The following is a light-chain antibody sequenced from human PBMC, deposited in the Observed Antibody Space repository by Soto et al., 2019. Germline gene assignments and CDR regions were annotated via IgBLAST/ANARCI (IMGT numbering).Light chain of an antibody. J-gene: IGKJ1*01. V-gene: IGKV3-20*01. CDR3: QQYYSSAPWS. CDR1: QSVSSSY. Sequence: EIVLTQSPGTLSLSPGERATLSCRASQSVSSSYFAWYQQKPGQAPRLLIYGASNRATDIPDRFSGSGSGTDFTITISRLEPEDFAVYYCQQYYSSAPWSFGQGTKVEIK. CDR2: GAS.